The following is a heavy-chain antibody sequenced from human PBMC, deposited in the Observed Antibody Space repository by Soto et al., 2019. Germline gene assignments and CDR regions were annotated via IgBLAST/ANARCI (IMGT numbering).Heavy chain of an antibody. V-gene: IGHV1-3*01. J-gene: IGHJ3*02. CDR1: GNTLTDYS. CDR2: INAGNGDT. D-gene: IGHD2-15*01. CDR3: ARDHCHGGTCFDDSFEI. Sequence: QVQFVQSGAEVKKPGASVKVSCKPSGNTLTDYSLHWVRQAPGLRLEWMGWINAGNGDTRYSQKFQGRVTITRDTSASTAYMELSSLRSEDTAVYYCARDHCHGGTCFDDSFEIWGQGTMVTVSS.